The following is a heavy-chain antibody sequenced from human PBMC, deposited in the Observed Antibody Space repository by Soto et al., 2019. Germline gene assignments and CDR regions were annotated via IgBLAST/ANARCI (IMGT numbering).Heavy chain of an antibody. D-gene: IGHD2-15*01. J-gene: IGHJ5*01. CDR2: IYYSGST. CDR1: GGSISSGGYS. V-gene: IGHV4-61*08. CDR3: ARQRSDVVTPSWFDT. Sequence: PSETLSLTCAVSGGSISSGGYSWSWIRQPPGKGLEWIGYIYYSGSTNYNPSLKSRLTISVDTSKNQFSLKLSSVTAADTAVYYCARQRSDVVTPSWFDTWALGDVVTVSA.